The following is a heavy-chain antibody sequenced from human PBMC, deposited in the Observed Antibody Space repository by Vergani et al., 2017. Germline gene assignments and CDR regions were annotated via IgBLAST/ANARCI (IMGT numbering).Heavy chain of an antibody. V-gene: IGHV4-34*01. D-gene: IGHD3-22*01. CDR2: IYYSGST. Sequence: QVQLQQWGAGLLKPPETLSLTCAVYGGSFSGYYWSWIRQPPGKGLEWIGYIYYSGSTYYNPSLKSRVTISVDTSNNQFSLKLSSLTAADTAVYYCARDTSGYYDYWGQGTLVTVSS. CDR1: GGSFSGYY. CDR3: ARDTSGYYDY. J-gene: IGHJ4*02.